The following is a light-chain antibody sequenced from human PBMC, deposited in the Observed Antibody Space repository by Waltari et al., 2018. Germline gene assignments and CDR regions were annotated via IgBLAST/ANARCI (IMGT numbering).Light chain of an antibody. CDR1: QSVSSRY. Sequence: ELVLTQSPGTLSLPPGERPTLSCRASQSVSSRYLAWYQQKPGQAPRLLIYGASSRATGIPDRFSGSGSGTDFTLTISRLEPEDFAVYYCQQYGSSPPYTFGQGTKLEIK. CDR3: QQYGSSPPYT. CDR2: GAS. V-gene: IGKV3-20*01. J-gene: IGKJ2*01.